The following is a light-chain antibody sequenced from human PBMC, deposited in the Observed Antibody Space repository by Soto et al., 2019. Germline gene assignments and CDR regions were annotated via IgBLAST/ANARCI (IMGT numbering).Light chain of an antibody. CDR3: QQACGAPPT. Sequence: DIQVTQSPSSLSASVGDRVPITCRASQSITTFLNWYQQKQGNAPKLLIYAASSLQTGVPSRFSGSGSGTDFTLPISSLQLEDFATYYCQQACGAPPTFGQGNKVEIK. CDR1: QSITTF. V-gene: IGKV1-39*01. CDR2: AAS. J-gene: IGKJ1*01.